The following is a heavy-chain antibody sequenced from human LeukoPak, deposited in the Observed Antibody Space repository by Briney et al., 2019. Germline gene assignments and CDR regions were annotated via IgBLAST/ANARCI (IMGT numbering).Heavy chain of an antibody. D-gene: IGHD6-13*01. CDR2: IKRDGGLT. CDR1: GFTFSENW. J-gene: IGHJ3*01. CDR3: AREEHRLAEAGTSAFDL. V-gene: IGHV3-74*01. Sequence: GGSVRLSCVASGFTFSENWMHWVRQAPGKGLAWVSHIKRDGGLTNYADSVKGRFTISRDNARNTVYLQMSSLRVEDTAIYFCAREEHRLAEAGTSAFDLGGQGTLVTVSP.